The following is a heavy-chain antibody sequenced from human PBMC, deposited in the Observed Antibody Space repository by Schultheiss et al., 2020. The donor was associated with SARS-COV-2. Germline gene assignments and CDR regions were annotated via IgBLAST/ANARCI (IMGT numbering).Heavy chain of an antibody. J-gene: IGHJ4*02. D-gene: IGHD5-24*01. CDR1: GFTFSGSA. V-gene: IGHV3-15*01. Sequence: GGSLRLSCAASGFTFSGSAMHWVRQASGKGLQWVGRIKSKTDGGTTDYAAPVKGRFTISRDDSKNTLYLQMNSLKTEDTAVYYCAREEMAILFDYWGQGTLVTVSS. CDR2: IKSKTDGGTT. CDR3: AREEMAILFDY.